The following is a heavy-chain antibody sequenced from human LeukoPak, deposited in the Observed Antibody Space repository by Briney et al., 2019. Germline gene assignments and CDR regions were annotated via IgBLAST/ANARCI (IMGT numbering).Heavy chain of an antibody. CDR1: GYSFTSYW. Sequence: ESLKISCKGSGYSFTSYWIGWVRQMPGKGLEGMGIIYPGDSDTRYSPSFQGQVTISADKSISTAYLQWSSLKASDAAMYYCARSISSSSPYYFDYWGQGTLVTVSS. D-gene: IGHD6-6*01. CDR3: ARSISSSSPYYFDY. V-gene: IGHV5-51*01. J-gene: IGHJ4*02. CDR2: IYPGDSDT.